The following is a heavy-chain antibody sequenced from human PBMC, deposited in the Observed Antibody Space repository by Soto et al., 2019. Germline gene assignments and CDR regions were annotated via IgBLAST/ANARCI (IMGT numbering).Heavy chain of an antibody. D-gene: IGHD4-17*01. CDR3: AKDGKDYGDPRILHY. Sequence: GGSLRLSCAASGFTFSSYGMHWVRQAPGKGLEWVAVISYDGSNKYYADSVKGRFTISRDNSKNTLYLQMNSLRAEDTAVYYCAKDGKDYGDPRILHYWGQGTLVTVSS. V-gene: IGHV3-30*18. J-gene: IGHJ4*02. CDR1: GFTFSSYG. CDR2: ISYDGSNK.